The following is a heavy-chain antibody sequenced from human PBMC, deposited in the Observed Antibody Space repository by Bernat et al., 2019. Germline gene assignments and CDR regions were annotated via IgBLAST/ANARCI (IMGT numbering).Heavy chain of an antibody. D-gene: IGHD3-3*01. CDR2: IDDTGST. V-gene: IGHV4-59*01. Sequence: QVQLQESGPGLVQPSETLSLTCTVSGGSISSSYWNWIRQPPGKGLEWIGYIDDTGSTNYNPSLKSRVTISLETSKNQFSLKLTSVTAADTALYYGARGGPYNDFWSGYEGRYYHYAMDVWGQGTTVTVSS. CDR1: GGSISSSY. CDR3: ARGGPYNDFWSGYEGRYYHYAMDV. J-gene: IGHJ6*02.